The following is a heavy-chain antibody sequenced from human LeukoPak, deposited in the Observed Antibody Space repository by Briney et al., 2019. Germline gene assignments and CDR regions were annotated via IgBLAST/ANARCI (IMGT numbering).Heavy chain of an antibody. J-gene: IGHJ5*02. CDR2: FYYSGST. CDR3: VRRGRGNNGSGSYKAFWFDP. CDR1: GGAVSSGSYY. Sequence: PSETLSLTCTVSGGAVSSGSYYRPLIRQPPGKGLEWIVTFYYSGSTYYNPSLKSRVTISVDTCKIQFSLKLSSVTAADRGVYYCVRRGRGNNGSGSYKAFWFDPWGQGTLVTVSS. D-gene: IGHD3-10*01. V-gene: IGHV4-39*01.